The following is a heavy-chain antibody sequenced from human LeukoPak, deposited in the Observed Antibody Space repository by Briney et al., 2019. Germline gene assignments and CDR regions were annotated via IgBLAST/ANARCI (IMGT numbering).Heavy chain of an antibody. CDR3: PTASDSADGGFDP. CDR1: GFRFSDYY. Sequence: GGSLRLSCAASGFRFSDYYMSWIRQAPGKGLEWLSCISFSGSTIYDADSVKGRFTISRDNAKNSVYLQMNSLRADDTAVYYCPTASDSADGGFDPWGLGTLVSASS. V-gene: IGHV3-11*01. J-gene: IGHJ5*02. D-gene: IGHD4-17*01. CDR2: ISFSGSTI.